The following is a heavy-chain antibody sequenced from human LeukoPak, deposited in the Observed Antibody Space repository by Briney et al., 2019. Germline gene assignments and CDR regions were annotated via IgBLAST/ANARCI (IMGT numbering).Heavy chain of an antibody. CDR3: ARVRVSAAAGTDYFDY. CDR1: GGSISSSSYY. J-gene: IGHJ4*02. Sequence: SETLSLTCTVSGGSISSSSYYWGWIRQPPGTGLEWIGSIYYSGSTYYNPSLKSRVTISVDTSKNQFSLKLSSVTAAETAVYYCARVRVSAAAGTDYFDYWGQGTLVTVSA. V-gene: IGHV4-39*07. CDR2: IYYSGST. D-gene: IGHD6-13*01.